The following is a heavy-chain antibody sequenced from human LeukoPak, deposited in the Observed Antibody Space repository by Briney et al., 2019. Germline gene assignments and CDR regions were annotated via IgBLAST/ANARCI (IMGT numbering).Heavy chain of an antibody. V-gene: IGHV1-24*01. CDR2: FDPEDGET. CDR3: APRIYYGSGSPFHP. J-gene: IGHJ5*02. Sequence: ASVKVSCKVSGYTLTELSMHWVRQAPGKGLEWMGGFDPEDGETIYAQKFQGRVTMTEDTSTDTAYMELSSLRSEDTAVYYCAPRIYYGSGSPFHPWGQGTLVTVSS. CDR1: GYTLTELS. D-gene: IGHD3-10*01.